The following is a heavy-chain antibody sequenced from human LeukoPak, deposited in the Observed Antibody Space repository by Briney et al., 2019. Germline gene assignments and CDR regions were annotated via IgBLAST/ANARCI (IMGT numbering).Heavy chain of an antibody. J-gene: IGHJ4*02. Sequence: PGGSLRLSCAASGFTFSSYSMNWVRQAPGKGLEWVSYITSSGSVMYHADSVRGRFTISRDNAKNSLYLEMNSLRDEDTAVYYCARAASGNTFGYYYWGQGTLVTVSS. CDR2: ITSSGSVM. CDR3: ARAASGNTFGYYY. CDR1: GFTFSSYS. V-gene: IGHV3-48*02. D-gene: IGHD5-18*01.